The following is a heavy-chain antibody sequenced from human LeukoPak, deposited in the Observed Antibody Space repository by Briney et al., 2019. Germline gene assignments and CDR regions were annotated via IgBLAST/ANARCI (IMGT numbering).Heavy chain of an antibody. CDR2: LLYTGTT. J-gene: IGHJ4*02. CDR1: GGSITSDTYY. V-gene: IGHV4-39*01. D-gene: IGHD6-19*01. CDR3: ARQMRSSGWYPDY. Sequence: SETLSLTCTVSGGSITSDTYYWGWIRQPPGKGLEWFGSLLYTGTTYYNPSLKSRVTISVDTSKNQFSLSLNSVTAADTAVYYCARQMRSSGWYPDYWGQGALVTVSS.